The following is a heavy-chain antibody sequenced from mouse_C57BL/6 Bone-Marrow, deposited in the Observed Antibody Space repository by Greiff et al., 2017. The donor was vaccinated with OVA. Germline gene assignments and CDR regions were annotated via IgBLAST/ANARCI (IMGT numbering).Heavy chain of an antibody. J-gene: IGHJ1*03. V-gene: IGHV1-53*01. CDR3: AREGDYYGSSHWYFDV. CDR1: GYTFTSYW. Sequence: QVQLQQPGTELVKPGASVKLSCKASGYTFTSYWMHWVKQRPGQGLEWIGNINPSNGDTNYNEKFKSKATLTVDKSSSTAYMQLSSLTSEDSAVYYCAREGDYYGSSHWYFDVWGTGTTVTVSS. D-gene: IGHD1-1*01. CDR2: INPSNGDT.